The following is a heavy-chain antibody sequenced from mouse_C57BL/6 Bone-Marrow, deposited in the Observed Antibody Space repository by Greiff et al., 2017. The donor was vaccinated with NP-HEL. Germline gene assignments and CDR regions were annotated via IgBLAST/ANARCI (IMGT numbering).Heavy chain of an antibody. CDR1: GYSFTGYY. V-gene: IGHV1-42*01. Sequence: EVQLQQSGPELVKPGASVKISCKASGYSFTGYYMNWVKQSPEKSLEWIGEINPSTGGTTYNQKFKAKATLTVDKSSSTAYMQLKSLTSEDSAVYYCARDGNYIDYWGQGTTLTVSS. CDR3: ARDGNYIDY. D-gene: IGHD2-1*01. CDR2: INPSTGGT. J-gene: IGHJ2*01.